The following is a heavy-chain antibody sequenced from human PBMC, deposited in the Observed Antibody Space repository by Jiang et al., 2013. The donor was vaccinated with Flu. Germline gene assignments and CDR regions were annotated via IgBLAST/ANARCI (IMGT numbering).Heavy chain of an antibody. CDR2: LSHSGTT. V-gene: IGHV4-38-2*02. J-gene: IGHJ3*01. Sequence: AVSGSPSAVVPSGAGFGSPRKGVEWIGSLSHSGTTYDNPSLKSRVTISLDTSLNQFSLKLISVTAADTAVYYCARDFVEHLVGIGGRVSLYFWGQGTMGHRLF. CDR3: ARDFVEHLVGIGGRVSLYF. D-gene: IGHD5/OR15-5a*01. CDR1: GSPSAVVPS.